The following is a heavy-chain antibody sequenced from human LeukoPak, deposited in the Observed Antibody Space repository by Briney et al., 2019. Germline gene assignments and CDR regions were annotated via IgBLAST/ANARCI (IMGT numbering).Heavy chain of an antibody. D-gene: IGHD1-26*01. Sequence: GGSLRLSCAASGFTFSSYAMSWVRQAPGKGPEWVSSISGSGASLYFADSVKGRFTISRDNSKNTVYLQLNSLRTEDSAMYYCAKTFRDSGSHGFDYWGQGTLVTVSS. CDR2: ISGSGASL. J-gene: IGHJ4*02. V-gene: IGHV3-23*01. CDR1: GFTFSSYA. CDR3: AKTFRDSGSHGFDY.